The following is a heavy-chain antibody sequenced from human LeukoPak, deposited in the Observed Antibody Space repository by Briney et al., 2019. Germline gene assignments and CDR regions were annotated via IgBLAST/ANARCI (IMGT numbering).Heavy chain of an antibody. J-gene: IGHJ6*04. CDR1: GGSISSADYY. CDR3: ARDRQSGTPYYYGMDV. D-gene: IGHD1-7*01. CDR2: IYYSGST. V-gene: IGHV4-30-4*01. Sequence: SETLSLTCTVSGGSISSADYYWSWIRQPPGKGLEWIGYIYYSGSTYYNPSLKSRVTISVDTSKNQFSLKLSSVTAADTAVYYCARDRQSGTPYYYGMDVWGKGTTVTVSS.